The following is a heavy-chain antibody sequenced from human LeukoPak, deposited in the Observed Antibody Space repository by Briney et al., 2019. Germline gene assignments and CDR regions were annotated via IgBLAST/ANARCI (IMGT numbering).Heavy chain of an antibody. D-gene: IGHD3-3*01. V-gene: IGHV1-2*02. J-gene: IGHJ4*02. Sequence: ASVKVSCKASGYTFTGHYMHWVRQAPGQGLEWMGWINPNSGGANYAQKFQGRVTMTRDTSISTAYMELSRLRSDDTAVYYCARDRRFLEWLGAFDYWGQGTLVTVSS. CDR1: GYTFTGHY. CDR3: ARDRRFLEWLGAFDY. CDR2: INPNSGGA.